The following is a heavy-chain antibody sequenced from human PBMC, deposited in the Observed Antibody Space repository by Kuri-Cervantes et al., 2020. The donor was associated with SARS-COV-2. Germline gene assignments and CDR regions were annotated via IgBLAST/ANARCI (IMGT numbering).Heavy chain of an antibody. D-gene: IGHD6-19*01. V-gene: IGHV3-23*01. CDR1: GFTFSSYA. CDR3: AKWGIAVVDYHYYGMDV. Sequence: GESLKISCAASGFTFSSYAMSWVRQAPGKGLEWVSAISGSGGSTYYADSVKGRFTISRDNSKNTLYLQMNSLRAEDTAVYYCAKWGIAVVDYHYYGMDVWGQGTTVTVSS. CDR2: ISGSGGST. J-gene: IGHJ6*02.